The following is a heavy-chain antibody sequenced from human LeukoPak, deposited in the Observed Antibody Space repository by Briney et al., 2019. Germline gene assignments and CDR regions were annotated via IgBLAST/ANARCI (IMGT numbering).Heavy chain of an antibody. Sequence: GGSLRLSCAASGFTFDDYAMHWVRQAPGKGLEWVSGISWNSGSIGYADSVKGRFTISRDNAKNSLYLQMNSLRAEDTAVYYCARDFWSGLDYWGQGTLVTVSS. CDR1: GFTFDDYA. CDR2: ISWNSGSI. V-gene: IGHV3-9*01. J-gene: IGHJ4*02. D-gene: IGHD3-3*01. CDR3: ARDFWSGLDY.